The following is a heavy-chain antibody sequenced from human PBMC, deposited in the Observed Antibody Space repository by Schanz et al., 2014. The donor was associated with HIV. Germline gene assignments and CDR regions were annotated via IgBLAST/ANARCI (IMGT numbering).Heavy chain of an antibody. Sequence: EVQLVESGGGLIQRGGSLRLSCAASGFAVSSNFLNWVRQTPGKGLEWVSFTSSDGTTYYADSVKGRFTISRDSSENTVYLQMNSLRAEDRALYYCAREGPTVTPGYYYGMDVWGQGTTVTVSS. CDR2: TSSDGTT. D-gene: IGHD4-17*01. J-gene: IGHJ6*02. CDR3: AREGPTVTPGYYYGMDV. CDR1: GFAVSSNF. V-gene: IGHV3-66*03.